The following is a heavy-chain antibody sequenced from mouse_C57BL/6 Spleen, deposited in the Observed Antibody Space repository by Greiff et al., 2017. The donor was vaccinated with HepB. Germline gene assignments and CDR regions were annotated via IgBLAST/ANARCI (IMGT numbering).Heavy chain of an antibody. CDR3: TTGGSFRAY. V-gene: IGHV14-4*01. CDR2: IDPENGDT. J-gene: IGHJ3*01. Sequence: EVQLQQSGAELVRPGASVKLSCTASGFNIKDDYMHWVKQRPEQGLEWIGWIDPENGDTEYASKFQGKATITADTSSNTAYLQLSSLTSEDTAVYDCTTGGSFRAYWGQGTLVTVSA. D-gene: IGHD3-2*02. CDR1: GFNIKDDY.